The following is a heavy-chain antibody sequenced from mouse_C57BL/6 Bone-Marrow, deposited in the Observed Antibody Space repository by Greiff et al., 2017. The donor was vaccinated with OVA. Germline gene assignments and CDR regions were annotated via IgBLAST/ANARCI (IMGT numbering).Heavy chain of an antibody. J-gene: IGHJ1*03. D-gene: IGHD1-1*01. CDR2: IWSGGST. CDR1: GFSLTSYG. CDR3: ARNTVVDDFDV. V-gene: IGHV2-2*01. Sequence: QVQLKESGPGLVQPSQSLSITCTVSGFSLTSYGVHWVRQSPGKGLEWLGVIWSGGSTDSNAAFISRLSISKDNSKSQVFFKMNSLQADDTAIYYCARNTVVDDFDVWGTGTTVTVSS.